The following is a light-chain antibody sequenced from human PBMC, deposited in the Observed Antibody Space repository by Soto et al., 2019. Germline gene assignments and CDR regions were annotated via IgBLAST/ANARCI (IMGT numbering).Light chain of an antibody. CDR1: SSNIGAGYD. Sequence: QSVLTQPPSVSGAPGQRVTISGTGSSSNIGAGYDVHWYQQLPGTAPKLLIYGNSNRPSGVPDRFSGSKSGTSASLAITGLQAEDEADYYCQSYDSSLSGAVFGGGTPLTVL. J-gene: IGLJ7*01. CDR2: GNS. V-gene: IGLV1-40*01. CDR3: QSYDSSLSGAV.